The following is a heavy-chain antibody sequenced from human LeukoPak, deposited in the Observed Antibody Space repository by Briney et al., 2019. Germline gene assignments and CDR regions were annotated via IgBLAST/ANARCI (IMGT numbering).Heavy chain of an antibody. CDR3: ARGPGGTAMANDY. Sequence: ASVKVSCKASGYTFTSYYMHWVRQAPGQGLEWMGIINPSGGSTSYAQKFQGRVTMTRDTSTSTAYMELRSLRSDDTAVYYCARGPGGTAMANDYWGQGTLVTVSS. D-gene: IGHD5-18*01. J-gene: IGHJ4*02. CDR1: GYTFTSYY. V-gene: IGHV1-46*01. CDR2: INPSGGST.